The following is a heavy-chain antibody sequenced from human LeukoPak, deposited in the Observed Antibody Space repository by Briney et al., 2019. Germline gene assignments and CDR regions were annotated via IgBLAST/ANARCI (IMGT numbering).Heavy chain of an antibody. D-gene: IGHD2-2*01. CDR3: ARDLHCSSTSCYYGSNWFNP. CDR2: IYYSGST. CDR1: GFTFSSYS. V-gene: IGHV4-30-4*08. Sequence: LRLSCAASGFTFSSYSMNWIRQPPGKGLEWIGYIYYSGSTYYNPSLKSRVTISVDTSKDQFSLKLSSVTAADTAVYYCARDLHCSSTSCYYGSNWFNPWGQGTLVTVSS. J-gene: IGHJ5*02.